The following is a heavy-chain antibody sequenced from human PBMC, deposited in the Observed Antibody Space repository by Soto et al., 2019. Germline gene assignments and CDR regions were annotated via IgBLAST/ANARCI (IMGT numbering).Heavy chain of an antibody. J-gene: IGHJ5*02. Sequence: LSLTCTVSGGSISSSSYYWGWIRQPPGKGLEWIGSIYYSGSTYYNPSLKSRVTISVDTSKNQFSLKLSSVTAADTAVYYCASLCQGDYDFWSGYYSAYNWFDPWGQGTLVTVSS. D-gene: IGHD3-3*01. CDR3: ASLCQGDYDFWSGYYSAYNWFDP. V-gene: IGHV4-39*01. CDR1: GGSISSSSYY. CDR2: IYYSGST.